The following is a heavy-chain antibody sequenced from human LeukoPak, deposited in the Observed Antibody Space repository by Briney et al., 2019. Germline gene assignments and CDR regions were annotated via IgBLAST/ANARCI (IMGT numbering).Heavy chain of an antibody. CDR2: IYTSRST. V-gene: IGHV4-61*02. Sequence: SETLSLTCTVSGVSISSGSYYWRWIRQPAGKGLEWIGRIYTSRSTNYNPSLKSRVTISVDTSKNQFSLNLSSVTAADTAVYYCAREGALGSLDVWGKGTTVTISS. D-gene: IGHD1-26*01. CDR3: AREGALGSLDV. CDR1: GVSISSGSYY. J-gene: IGHJ6*04.